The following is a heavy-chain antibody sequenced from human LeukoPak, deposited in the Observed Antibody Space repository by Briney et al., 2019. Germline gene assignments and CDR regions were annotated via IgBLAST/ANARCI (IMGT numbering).Heavy chain of an antibody. Sequence: PSETLSLTCIVSGGSINNYYWNWIRQPPGKGLEWIGYVFYSGNTSYNPSLKSRVTISVDASKSQLSLKLSSVTAADTAVYYCARARDDYINNWFDPWGQGTLVTVSS. CDR2: VFYSGNT. D-gene: IGHD5-24*01. V-gene: IGHV4-59*01. CDR1: GGSINNYY. CDR3: ARARDDYINNWFDP. J-gene: IGHJ5*02.